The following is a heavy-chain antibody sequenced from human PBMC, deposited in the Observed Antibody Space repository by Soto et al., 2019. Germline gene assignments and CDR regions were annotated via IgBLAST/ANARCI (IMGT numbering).Heavy chain of an antibody. CDR1: GFTFSSYE. V-gene: IGHV3-48*03. D-gene: IGHD6-6*01. J-gene: IGHJ6*02. Sequence: PGGSLRLSCAASGFTFSSYEMNWVRQAPGKGLEWVSYISSSGSTIYYADSVKGRFTISRDNAKNSLYLQMNSLRAEDTAVYYCAREIIESSSSGYYYYGMDVWGQGTTVTVSS. CDR2: ISSSGSTI. CDR3: AREIIESSSSGYYYYGMDV.